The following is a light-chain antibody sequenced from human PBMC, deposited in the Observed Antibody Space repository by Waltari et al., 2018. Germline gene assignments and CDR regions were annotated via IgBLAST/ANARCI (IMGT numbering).Light chain of an antibody. CDR1: QMLSNW. J-gene: IGKJ1*01. Sequence: ITCRASQMLSNWLALYQQKPGKAPKVLIYKASTLESGVPSRFSGSGSGTEFTLTISSLQPDDFATYYCQQYRNLWTFGQGTKVEIK. V-gene: IGKV1-5*03. CDR2: KAS. CDR3: QQYRNLWT.